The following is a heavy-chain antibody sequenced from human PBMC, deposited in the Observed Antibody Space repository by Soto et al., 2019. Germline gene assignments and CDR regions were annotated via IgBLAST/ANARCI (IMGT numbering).Heavy chain of an antibody. Sequence: EMQLLESGGGLVRPGGSLRLFCAASGFTFTNYAMTWVRQAPGKGLEWVSTITPTGATFYGDTVKGRFTISRDNSRSTVFLQMNSLRAEDTAMYYCARTDKFNSQSSGWANRFDYWGQGTLVTVSS. CDR2: ITPTGAT. J-gene: IGHJ4*02. V-gene: IGHV3-23*01. CDR3: ARTDKFNSQSSGWANRFDY. D-gene: IGHD6-19*01. CDR1: GFTFTNYA.